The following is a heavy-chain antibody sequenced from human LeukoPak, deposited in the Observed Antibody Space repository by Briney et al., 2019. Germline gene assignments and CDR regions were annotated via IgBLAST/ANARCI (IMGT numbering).Heavy chain of an antibody. Sequence: ASVKVSCKASGYTFTSYGISWVRQAPGQGLEWMGGIIPIFGTANYAQKFQGRVTITADESTSTAYMELSSLRSEDTAVYYCASQLGYCSSTSCRPVDVWGKGTTVTISS. D-gene: IGHD2-2*01. CDR3: ASQLGYCSSTSCRPVDV. V-gene: IGHV1-69*13. CDR1: GYTFTSYG. CDR2: IIPIFGTA. J-gene: IGHJ6*04.